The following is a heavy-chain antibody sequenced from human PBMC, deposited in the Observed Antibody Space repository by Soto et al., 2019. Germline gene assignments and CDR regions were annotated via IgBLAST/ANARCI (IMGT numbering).Heavy chain of an antibody. J-gene: IGHJ3*01. CDR1: GGTFSSYT. CDR3: TCCCNGRSRDPFDC. CDR2: IIPILGIA. D-gene: IGHD2-15*01. Sequence: SVKVSCKASGGTFSSYTISWVRQAPGQGLEWMGRIIPILGIANYAQKFQGRVTITADKSTSTAYMELSSLRSEDTAVYYCTCCCNGRSRDPFDCWGQGTMVTVSS. V-gene: IGHV1-69*02.